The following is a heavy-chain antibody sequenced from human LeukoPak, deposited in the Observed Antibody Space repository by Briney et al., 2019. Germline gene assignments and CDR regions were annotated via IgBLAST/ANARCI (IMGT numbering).Heavy chain of an antibody. V-gene: IGHV3-48*04. Sequence: PGGSLRLSCAASGFTFSSYSMNWVRQAPGKGLEWVSYISSSSSTIYYADSVKGRFTISRDNAKNSLYLQMNSLRAEDTAVYYCARAKVEGQAYFDLWGRGTLVTVSS. CDR2: ISSSSSTI. J-gene: IGHJ2*01. CDR1: GFTFSSYS. CDR3: ARAKVEGQAYFDL.